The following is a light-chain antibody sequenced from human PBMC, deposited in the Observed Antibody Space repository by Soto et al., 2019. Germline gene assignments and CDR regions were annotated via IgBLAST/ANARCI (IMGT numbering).Light chain of an antibody. J-gene: IGKJ4*01. CDR1: LNVNSY. CDR3: QQYGSSFT. CDR2: DAS. V-gene: IGKV3-11*01. Sequence: VLTQSPATLSLSPGARATLSCRASLNVNSYLAWYQQKPGQAPRLLIYDASNRAAGIPARFSGSGSGTDFTLTISRLEPEDFAVYYCQQYGSSFTFGGGTKVDIK.